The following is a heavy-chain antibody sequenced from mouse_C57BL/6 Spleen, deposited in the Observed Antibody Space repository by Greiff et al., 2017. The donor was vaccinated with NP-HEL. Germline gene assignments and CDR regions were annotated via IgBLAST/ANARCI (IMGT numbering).Heavy chain of an antibody. CDR3: AREDYYSNYDWFAY. D-gene: IGHD2-5*01. CDR2: ISYDGSN. J-gene: IGHJ3*01. Sequence: EVQLQESGPGLVKPSQSLSLTCSVTGYSITSGYYWNWIRQSPGNKLEWMGYISYDGSNNYNPSLKNRISITRDTSKNQFFLKLNSVTTEDTATYYCAREDYYSNYDWFAYWGQGTLVTVSA. V-gene: IGHV3-6*01. CDR1: GYSITSGYY.